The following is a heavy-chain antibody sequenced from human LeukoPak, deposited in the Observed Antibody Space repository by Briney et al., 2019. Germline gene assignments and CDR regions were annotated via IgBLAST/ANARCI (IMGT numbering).Heavy chain of an antibody. J-gene: IGHJ5*02. D-gene: IGHD6-6*01. CDR3: ARLSYSSSNWFDP. CDR2: IYPGDSDT. V-gene: IGHV5-51*01. CDR1: GYSFTSYW. Sequence: GESLKISCKGSGYSFTSYWIGWVRQMPGKGLEWMGIIYPGDSDTRYSPSFQGQVTISADKSISTAYLQWSSLRSEDTAVYYCARLSYSSSNWFDPWGQGTLVTVSS.